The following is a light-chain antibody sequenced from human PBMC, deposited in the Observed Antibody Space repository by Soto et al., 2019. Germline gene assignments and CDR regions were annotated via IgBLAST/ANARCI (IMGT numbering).Light chain of an antibody. J-gene: IGLJ1*01. CDR2: DVS. CDR1: SSDVGSYNY. CDR3: SSYTSTSTLYF. V-gene: IGLV2-14*03. Sequence: QSVLTQPASVSGSPGQSITISCTGTSSDVGSYNYVSWYQHHPGKAPKLMIYDVSNRPSGVSNRFSGSKSDNTASLTISGFQAEDEADYYCSSYTSTSTLYFFGNGTKVTVL.